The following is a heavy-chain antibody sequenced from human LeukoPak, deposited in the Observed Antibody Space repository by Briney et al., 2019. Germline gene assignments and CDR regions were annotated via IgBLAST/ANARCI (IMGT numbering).Heavy chain of an antibody. CDR3: ARDYYDSSAYFDY. J-gene: IGHJ4*02. D-gene: IGHD3-22*01. CDR2: INPSNGGT. CDR1: GYTFTAYY. Sequence: GASVNVSCKASGYTFTAYYMHWVRQAPGQGLEWMGWINPSNGGTKYAQMFQGRVTMTRDTSISTAYMELSRLRSDDTAVYYCARDYYDSSAYFDYWGQGTLVTVSS. V-gene: IGHV1-2*02.